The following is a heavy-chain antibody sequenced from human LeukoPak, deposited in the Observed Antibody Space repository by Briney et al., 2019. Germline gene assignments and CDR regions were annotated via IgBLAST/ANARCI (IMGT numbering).Heavy chain of an antibody. CDR3: GPTYYHPPLRSRLTISVHTSKNHFSPTLRSVTAPDTALYYCASAPRQGSIGGLDY. CDR2: IYYSGTT. CDR1: GGSISSSTYY. J-gene: IGHJ4*02. Sequence: SETLSLTCTVSGGSISSSTYYWGWIRQPQGQGREWIVAIYYSGTTYYNPSRRGRITISVNTTKNHFTPNLSSVAAAAAALYYTGPTYYHPPLRSRLTISVHTSKNHFSPTLRSVTAPDTALYYCASAPRQGSIGGLDYWGQGTLVTVSS. V-gene: IGHV4-39*02. D-gene: IGHD3-10*01.